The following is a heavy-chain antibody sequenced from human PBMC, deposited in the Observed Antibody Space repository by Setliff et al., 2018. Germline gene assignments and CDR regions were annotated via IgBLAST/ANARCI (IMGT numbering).Heavy chain of an antibody. CDR3: ARGSVEYSRGWYYFDY. J-gene: IGHJ4*02. CDR2: ISGYNGKT. V-gene: IGHV1-18*01. D-gene: IGHD6-19*01. CDR1: GYTFTNYG. Sequence: GASVKVSCKASGYTFTNYGVSWVRQAPGQGLEWMGWISGYNGKTNYAQKVQGRVSMTTHTSTSTAYMELSSLRSEDTAVYYCARGSVEYSRGWYYFDYWAQGTLVTVSS.